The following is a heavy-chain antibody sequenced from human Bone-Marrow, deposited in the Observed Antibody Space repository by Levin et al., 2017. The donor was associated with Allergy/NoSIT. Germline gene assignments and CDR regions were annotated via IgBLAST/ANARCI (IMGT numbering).Heavy chain of an antibody. Sequence: GGSLRLSCKASGYIFTSFGLTWVRQAPGQGLEWVGWISAYNGVTNYGQKVQDRVTMTTDTATTTAYMDLRSLTSDDTGVYFCARVDRGYNWNLGDAPRAADYWGQGTLVTVSS. CDR2: ISAYNGVT. V-gene: IGHV1-18*01. CDR3: ARVDRGYNWNLGDAPRAADY. CDR1: GYIFTSFG. D-gene: IGHD1-20*01. J-gene: IGHJ4*02.